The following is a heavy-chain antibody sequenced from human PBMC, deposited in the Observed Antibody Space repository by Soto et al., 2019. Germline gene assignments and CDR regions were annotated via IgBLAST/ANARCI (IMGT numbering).Heavy chain of an antibody. J-gene: IGHJ6*02. D-gene: IGHD2-15*01. CDR1: GGTFSSYA. CDR3: ARAGAGYCSGGSCYSAWNYGMDV. CDR2: IIPIFGSA. V-gene: IGHV1-69*01. Sequence: QVQLVQSGAEVKKPGSSVKVSCKASGGTFSSYAISWVRRAPGQGREWMGGIIPIFGSANYAQKFKGRVTITSDDSASTAYMELRSLRYEDTAVYYCARAGAGYCSGGSCYSAWNYGMDVWGRGTTVTVSS.